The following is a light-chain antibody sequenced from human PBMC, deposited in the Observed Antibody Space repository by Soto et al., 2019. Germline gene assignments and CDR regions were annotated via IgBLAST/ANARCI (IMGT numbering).Light chain of an antibody. CDR3: QQLNSYPRT. V-gene: IGKV1-9*01. CDR1: QGISSY. J-gene: IGKJ1*01. CDR2: AAS. Sequence: DIPLTQSPSFLSASVGDRVTITCRASQGISSYLAWYQQKPGKAPKLLIYAASTLQSGVPSRFSGSGSGTEFTLTISSLQPADFATYYCQQLNSYPRTFGQGTKVEIK.